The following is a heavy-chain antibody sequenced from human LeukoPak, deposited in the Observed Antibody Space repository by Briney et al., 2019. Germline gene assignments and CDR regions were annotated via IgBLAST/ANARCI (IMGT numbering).Heavy chain of an antibody. CDR2: ISAYNGNT. V-gene: IGHV1-18*01. CDR3: AGQYSSGWYGNDAFDI. D-gene: IGHD6-19*01. Sequence: ASVKVSCKASGYTFTSYGISWVRQAPGQGLEWMGWISAYNGNTNYAQKLQGRVTMTTDTSTSTAYMELRSLRSDDTAVYYCAGQYSSGWYGNDAFDIWGQGTMVTVSS. CDR1: GYTFTSYG. J-gene: IGHJ3*02.